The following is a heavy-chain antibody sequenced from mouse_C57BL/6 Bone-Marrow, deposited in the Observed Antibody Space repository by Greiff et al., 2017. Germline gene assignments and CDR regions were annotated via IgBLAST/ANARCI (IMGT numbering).Heavy chain of an antibody. CDR3: ARSRADGYYRFWYFDV. V-gene: IGHV8-8*01. J-gene: IGHJ1*03. D-gene: IGHD2-3*01. Sequence: QVQLKESGPGILQPSQTLSLTCSFSGFSLSTFGLGVGWIRQPSGKGLEWLAHIGWDDDNYYNQALKSRLTISTATSKNQVFLKIANVDTADTSTYYCARSRADGYYRFWYFDVWGTGTTVTVSS. CDR1: GFSLSTFGLG. CDR2: IGWDDDN.